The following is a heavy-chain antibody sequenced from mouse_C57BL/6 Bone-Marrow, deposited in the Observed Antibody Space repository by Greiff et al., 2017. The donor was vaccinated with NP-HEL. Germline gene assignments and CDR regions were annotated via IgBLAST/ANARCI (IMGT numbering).Heavy chain of an antibody. V-gene: IGHV1-15*01. CDR1: GYTFTDYE. CDR2: IDPETGGT. CDR3: TRRGSYGNFFDYAMDY. D-gene: IGHD2-1*01. Sequence: QVQLQQSGAELVRPGASVTLSCKASGYTFTDYEMHWVKQTPVHGLEWIGAIDPETGGTAYNQKFKGKAILTADKSSSTAYMELRSLTSEDSAVYYCTRRGSYGNFFDYAMDYWGQGTSVTVSS. J-gene: IGHJ4*01.